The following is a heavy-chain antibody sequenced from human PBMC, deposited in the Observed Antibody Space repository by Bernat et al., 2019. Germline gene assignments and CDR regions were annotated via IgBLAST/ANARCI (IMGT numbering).Heavy chain of an antibody. J-gene: IGHJ4*02. CDR3: ASSSGWPYYFDY. Sequence: QVQLQESGPGLVKPSETLSLTCTVSGGSVNSGSYYWSWIRQSPGKGLEWIGYIYYTGITNYNPSLKSRVSISIGTSKNQFSLKLRSVTDADTAVYYCASSSGWPYYFDYWGQGTRVTVSS. V-gene: IGHV4-61*01. D-gene: IGHD6-19*01. CDR1: GGSVNSGSYY. CDR2: IYYTGIT.